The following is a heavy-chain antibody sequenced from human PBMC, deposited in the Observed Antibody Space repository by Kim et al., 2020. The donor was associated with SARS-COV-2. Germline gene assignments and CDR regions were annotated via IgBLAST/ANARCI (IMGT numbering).Heavy chain of an antibody. CDR3: ARVLASSWYEFDY. Sequence: NNPSLKSRVTISVDTSKNQFSLKLSSVTAADTAVYYCARVLASSWYEFDYWGQGTLVTVSS. V-gene: IGHV4-34*01. J-gene: IGHJ4*02. D-gene: IGHD6-13*01.